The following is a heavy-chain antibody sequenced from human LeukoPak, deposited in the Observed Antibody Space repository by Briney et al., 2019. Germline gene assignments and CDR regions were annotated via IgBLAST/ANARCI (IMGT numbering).Heavy chain of an antibody. CDR3: AKDSTVEIAPYYFDY. V-gene: IGHV3-43*01. CDR1: GFTFDDYT. D-gene: IGHD4-17*01. Sequence: QPGGSLRLSCAASGFTFDDYTMHWVRQAPGKGLEWVPLISWDGGSTYYADSVKGRFTISRDNSKNSLYLQMNSLRTEDTALYYCAKDSTVEIAPYYFDYWGQGTLVTVSS. CDR2: ISWDGGST. J-gene: IGHJ4*02.